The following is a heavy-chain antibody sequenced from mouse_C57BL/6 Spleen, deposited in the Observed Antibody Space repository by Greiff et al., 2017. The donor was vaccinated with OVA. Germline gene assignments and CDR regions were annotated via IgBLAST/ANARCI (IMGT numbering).Heavy chain of an antibody. J-gene: IGHJ2*01. D-gene: IGHD1-1*01. CDR3: AREGPYYGSRVLDY. CDR2: IYPGDGDT. Sequence: QVQLQQSGPELVKPGASVKISCKASGYAFSSSWMNWVKQRPGKGLEWIGRIYPGDGDTNYNGKFKGKATLTADKSSSTAYMQLSSLTSEDSAVYFCAREGPYYGSRVLDYWGQGTTLTVSS. CDR1: GYAFSSSW. V-gene: IGHV1-82*01.